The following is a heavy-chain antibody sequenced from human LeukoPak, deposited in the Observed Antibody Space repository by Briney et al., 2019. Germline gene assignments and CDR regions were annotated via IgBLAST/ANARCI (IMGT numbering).Heavy chain of an antibody. CDR1: GYTFTSYG. CDR2: ISAYNGNT. J-gene: IGHJ4*02. Sequence: ASVKVSCKASGYTFTSYGISWVRRAPGQGLEWMGWISAYNGNTNYAQKLQGRVTMTTDTSTSTAYMELRSLRSDDTAVYYCARDATKRYIVGTYFDYWGQGTLVTVSS. CDR3: ARDATKRYIVGTYFDY. D-gene: IGHD1-26*01. V-gene: IGHV1-18*01.